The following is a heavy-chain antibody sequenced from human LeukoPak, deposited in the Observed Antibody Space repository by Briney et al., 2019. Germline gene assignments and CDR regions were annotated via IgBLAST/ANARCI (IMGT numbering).Heavy chain of an antibody. CDR1: GGSISSYY. CDR3: AVSAAALFDP. CDR2: INHSGST. Sequence: SETLSLTCTVSGGSISSYYWSWIRQPPGKGLEWIGEINHSGSTNYNPSLKSRVTISVDTSKNQFSLKLSSVTAADTAVYYCAVSAAALFDPWGQGTLVTVSS. D-gene: IGHD6-6*01. J-gene: IGHJ5*02. V-gene: IGHV4-34*01.